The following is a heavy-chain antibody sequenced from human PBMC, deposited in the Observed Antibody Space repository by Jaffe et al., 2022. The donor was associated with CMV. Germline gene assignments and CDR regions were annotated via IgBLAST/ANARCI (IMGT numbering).Heavy chain of an antibody. CDR3: ARPLSAPLWAPLAASPGSWFDP. V-gene: IGHV4-39*01. D-gene: IGHD3-10*01. Sequence: QLQLQESGPGLVKPSETLSLTCTVSGGSISSSSYYWGWIRQPPGKGLEWIGSIYYSGSTYYNPSLKSRVTISVDTSKNQFSLKLSSVTAADTAVYYCARPLSAPLWAPLAASPGSWFDPWGQGTLVTVSS. CDR1: GGSISSSSYY. J-gene: IGHJ5*02. CDR2: IYYSGST.